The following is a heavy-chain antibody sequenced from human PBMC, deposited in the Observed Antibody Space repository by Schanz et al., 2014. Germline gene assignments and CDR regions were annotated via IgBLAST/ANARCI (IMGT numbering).Heavy chain of an antibody. D-gene: IGHD3-10*01. J-gene: IGHJ4*02. Sequence: QVQLVQSGAEVKKPGSSVKVSCTASGGTFSSYTISWIRQAPGQGLEWMGRIIPVLAIADYAQKFQDKVTITADTSTTTAYMELSGLRSEDTAVHYCARGRGFYDYWGQGTLVTVSS. CDR1: GGTFSSYT. V-gene: IGHV1-69*02. CDR2: IIPVLAIA. CDR3: ARGRGFYDY.